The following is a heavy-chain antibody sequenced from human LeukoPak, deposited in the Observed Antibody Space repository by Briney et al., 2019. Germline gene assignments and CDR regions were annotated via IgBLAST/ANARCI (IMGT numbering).Heavy chain of an antibody. CDR3: VKDGDDSGSYLVY. D-gene: IGHD1-26*01. J-gene: IGHJ4*02. V-gene: IGHV3-9*01. CDR1: GFTFDDYA. CDR2: ISWNSGSI. Sequence: GGSLRLSCAASGFTFDDYAMHWVRQAPGKGLEWVSGISWNSGSIGYADSVKGRFTISRDNSKNTLYLQMNSLRAEDTAVYYCVKDGDDSGSYLVYWGQGTLVTVSS.